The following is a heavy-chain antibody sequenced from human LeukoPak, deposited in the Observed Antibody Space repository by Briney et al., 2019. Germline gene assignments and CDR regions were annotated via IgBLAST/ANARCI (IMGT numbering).Heavy chain of an antibody. J-gene: IGHJ4*02. CDR3: ARGGKRARYYYDS. CDR2: ISSSSSTI. D-gene: IGHD3-22*01. Sequence: GSLRLSCAASGFTFSSYSMNWVRQAPGKGLEWVSYISSSSSTIYYADSVKGRFTISRDNAKNSLYLQMNSLRAEDTAVYYCARGGKRARYYYDSWGQGTLVTVSS. V-gene: IGHV3-48*01. CDR1: GFTFSSYS.